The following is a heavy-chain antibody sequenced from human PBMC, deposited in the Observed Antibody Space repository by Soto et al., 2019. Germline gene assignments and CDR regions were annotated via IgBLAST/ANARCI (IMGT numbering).Heavy chain of an antibody. CDR2: ISAHNGNT. D-gene: IGHD1-1*01. Sequence: QVHLVQSGAEVKKPGASVKVSCKASGNTLTSYGITWVRQAPGQGLEWMGWISAHNGNTDYAQKLQGRVIVTRDTSTSTAYMELRSLRSDDTAVYYCARGRYGDYWGQGALVTVSS. CDR3: ARGRYGDY. CDR1: GNTLTSYG. J-gene: IGHJ4*02. V-gene: IGHV1-18*01.